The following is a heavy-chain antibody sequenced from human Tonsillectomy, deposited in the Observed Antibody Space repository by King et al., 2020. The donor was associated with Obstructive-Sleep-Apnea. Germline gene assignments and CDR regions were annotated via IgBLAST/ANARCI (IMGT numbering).Heavy chain of an antibody. D-gene: IGHD3-16*01. V-gene: IGHV4-34*01. CDR3: AGVLGAAGPEYFFDY. Sequence: VQLQQWGAGLLKPSETLSLTCAVYGGSFSAYYWGWIRQPPGKGLEWIGEINHSGITNCNPSLKSRVTISVDTSRNQFSLKLHSVTAADTAVYYCAGVLGAAGPEYFFDYWGQGTLVTVSS. CDR2: INHSGIT. J-gene: IGHJ4*02. CDR1: GGSFSAYY.